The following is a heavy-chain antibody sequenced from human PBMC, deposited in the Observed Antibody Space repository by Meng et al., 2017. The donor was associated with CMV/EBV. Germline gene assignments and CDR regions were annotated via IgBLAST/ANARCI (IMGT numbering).Heavy chain of an antibody. D-gene: IGHD5-18*01. V-gene: IGHV4-61*02. CDR2: IDTSGST. CDR3: ARGVQEYSYGQPTHFDY. J-gene: IGHJ4*02. CDR1: GGAISSGSYH. Sequence: QVQLQESGPGLVKPSQTLSLTCTGPGGAISSGSYHWSWIRQPAGKGLEGIGLIDTSGSTNYNPSLKSRVTISVDTSKNQFSLKLSSVTAADTAVYYCARGVQEYSYGQPTHFDYWGQGTLVTVSS.